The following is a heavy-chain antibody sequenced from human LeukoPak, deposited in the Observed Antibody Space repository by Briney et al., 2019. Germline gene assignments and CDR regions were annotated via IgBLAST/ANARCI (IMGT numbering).Heavy chain of an antibody. CDR1: GFTFSSYW. Sequence: EGSLRLSCAASGFTFSSYWMSWVRQAPGKGLEWVANIKQDGSEKYYVDSVKGRFTISRDNAKNSLYLQMNSLRAEDTAVYYCAREPRGYDFWSGYYWGFDYWGQGTLVTVSS. V-gene: IGHV3-7*01. CDR3: AREPRGYDFWSGYYWGFDY. D-gene: IGHD3-3*01. CDR2: IKQDGSEK. J-gene: IGHJ4*02.